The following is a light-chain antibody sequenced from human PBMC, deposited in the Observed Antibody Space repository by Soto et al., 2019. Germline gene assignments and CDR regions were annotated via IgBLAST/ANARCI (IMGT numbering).Light chain of an antibody. CDR3: QQRSNWPPGVT. CDR2: SAS. CDR1: QNLGTLY. Sequence: EIVLTQSPGTLSLSPGERGTLSCRASQNLGTLYLAWFQQKSGQAPRLLIYSASRRATGIPDRFSGSGSGTDFTLTISSLEPEDFAVYYCQQRSNWPPGVTFGQGTRLEI. V-gene: IGKV3-11*01. J-gene: IGKJ5*01.